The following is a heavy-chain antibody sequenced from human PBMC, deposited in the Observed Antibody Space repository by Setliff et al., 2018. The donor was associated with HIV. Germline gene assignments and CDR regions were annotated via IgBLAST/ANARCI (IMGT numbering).Heavy chain of an antibody. J-gene: IGHJ5*02. V-gene: IGHV1-18*01. CDR2: ISPYIGHT. CDR3: ARDLGSYQGWFDP. CDR1: GYTFTTYG. D-gene: IGHD1-26*01. Sequence: GASVKVSCKASGYTFTTYGISWVRQAPGHGLEWMGWISPYIGHTNYAQNFQDRVTTTIDTSTSRAYMELRSLRSEDTAVYYCARDLGSYQGWFDPWGQGTLVTVSS.